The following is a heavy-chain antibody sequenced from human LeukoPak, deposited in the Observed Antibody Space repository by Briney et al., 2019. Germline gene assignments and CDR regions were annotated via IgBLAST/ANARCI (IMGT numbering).Heavy chain of an antibody. CDR1: GYTFTGYY. Sequence: GASVKVSCKASGYTFTGYYLHWVRQAPGQGLEWIGWINPKSGGTYYAQKLQGRVTMTRDTSISTAYMELSRLRADDTAVYYCARACRPPVSGGPFFDYWGQGSLVTVSS. J-gene: IGHJ4*02. D-gene: IGHD6-19*01. V-gene: IGHV1-2*02. CDR3: ARACRPPVSGGPFFDY. CDR2: INPKSGGT.